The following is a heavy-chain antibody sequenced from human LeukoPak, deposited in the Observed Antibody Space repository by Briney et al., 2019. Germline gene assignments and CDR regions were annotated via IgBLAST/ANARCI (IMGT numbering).Heavy chain of an antibody. Sequence: PSETLSLTCAVYGGSFSAYYWSWIRQPPGKGLEWIGDINHGGRTYYNPSLKSRVSISVDTSKNQFSLSLTFVTAADTAVYYCAREPDGIRFDPWGQGTLVTVSS. V-gene: IGHV4-34*01. CDR3: AREPDGIRFDP. J-gene: IGHJ5*02. CDR1: GGSFSAYY. CDR2: INHGGRT. D-gene: IGHD1-14*01.